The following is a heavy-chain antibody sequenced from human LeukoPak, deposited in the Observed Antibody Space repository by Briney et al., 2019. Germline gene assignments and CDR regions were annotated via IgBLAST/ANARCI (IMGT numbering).Heavy chain of an antibody. CDR1: GFTFSSYW. V-gene: IGHV3-74*01. CDR2: INSDGSST. J-gene: IGHJ4*02. D-gene: IGHD3-9*01. CDR3: AREDDILTGFAIYDY. Sequence: GGSLRLSCAASGFTFSSYWMHWVRQAPGKGLVWVSRINSDGSSTSYADSVKGRFTISRDNAKNTLYLQMNSLRAEDTAVYYCAREDDILTGFAIYDYWGQGTLVTVSS.